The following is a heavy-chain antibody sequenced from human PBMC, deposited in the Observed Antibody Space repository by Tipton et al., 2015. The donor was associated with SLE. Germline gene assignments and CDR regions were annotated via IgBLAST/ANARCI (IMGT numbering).Heavy chain of an antibody. CDR1: GGSFSGYY. J-gene: IGHJ3*02. D-gene: IGHD3-16*01. V-gene: IGHV4-34*01. Sequence: LRLSCAVYGGSFSGYYWSWIRQPPGKGLEWIGEINHSGSTNYNPSLKSRVTISVDTSKNQFSLKLSSVTAADTAVYYCARDREAFDYTRPFDIWGQGTMVTVSS. CDR2: INHSGST. CDR3: ARDREAFDYTRPFDI.